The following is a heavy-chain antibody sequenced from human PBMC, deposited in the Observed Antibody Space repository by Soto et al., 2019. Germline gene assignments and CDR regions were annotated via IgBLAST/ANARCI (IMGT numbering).Heavy chain of an antibody. V-gene: IGHV3-11*01. J-gene: IGHJ4*02. CDR2: ISSAGGAT. CDR3: ARRGSTVTFIN. Sequence: GGSLRLSCAASGFTFSDYYMTWIRQAPGKGLEWISYISSAGGATSYADSVKGRFIVSRDNAKNSLFLHMNNLRGEDTAVYYCARRGSTVTFINWGQGTPVTVSS. CDR1: GFTFSDYY. D-gene: IGHD4-17*01.